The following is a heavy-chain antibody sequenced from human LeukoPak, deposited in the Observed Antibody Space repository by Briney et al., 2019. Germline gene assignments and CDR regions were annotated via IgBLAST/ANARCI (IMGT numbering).Heavy chain of an antibody. CDR1: GFTFDGYT. Sequence: GGSLRLPCAASGFTFDGYTMHWVRQAPGKGLEWVSLIGWDGGGTYYADSVKGRFTISRDNSKNSLYLQMNSLKTEDSAFYYCVKDKSGDGYNNYFDYWGQGTLVTVSS. CDR2: IGWDGGGT. D-gene: IGHD5-24*01. V-gene: IGHV3-43*01. J-gene: IGHJ4*02. CDR3: VKDKSGDGYNNYFDY.